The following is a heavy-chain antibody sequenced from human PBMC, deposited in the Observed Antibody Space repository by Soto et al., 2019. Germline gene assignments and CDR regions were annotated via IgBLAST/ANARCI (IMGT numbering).Heavy chain of an antibody. CDR1: GFTFSSYG. D-gene: IGHD6-25*01. CDR3: ARDQTRAESYYYYYGMDV. Sequence: GGSLRLSCAASGFTFSSYGMHWVRQAPGKGLEWVAVIWYDGSNKYYADSVKGRFTISRDNSKNTLYLQMNSLRAEDTAVYYCARDQTRAESYYYYYGMDVWGQGTTVTVSS. CDR2: IWYDGSNK. J-gene: IGHJ6*02. V-gene: IGHV3-33*01.